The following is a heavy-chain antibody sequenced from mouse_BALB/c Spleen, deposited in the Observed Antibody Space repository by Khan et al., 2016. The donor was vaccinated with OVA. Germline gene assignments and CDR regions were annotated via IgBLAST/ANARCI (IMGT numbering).Heavy chain of an antibody. Sequence: QVQLKESGPGLVQPSQNLSITCTVSGFSLITYGVHWVRQSPGKGLEWLGVIWSGGSTDYNEAFISRLSISTDNSKSQVFFKMNSLQSDDTAIYYCARHSYRYDFTYWGRGTLVTVSS. D-gene: IGHD2-12*01. CDR3: ARHSYRYDFTY. CDR2: IWSGGST. J-gene: IGHJ3*01. CDR1: GFSLITYG. V-gene: IGHV2-4-1*01.